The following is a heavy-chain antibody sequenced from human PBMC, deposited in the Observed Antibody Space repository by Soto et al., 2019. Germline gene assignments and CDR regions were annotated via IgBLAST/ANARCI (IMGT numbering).Heavy chain of an antibody. J-gene: IGHJ5*01. CDR2: INSDGSST. CDR1: GFSFSSYW. Sequence: HPGGSLRLSCAASGFSFSSYWMHWVRQAPGKGLVWVSRINSDGSSTSYADSVKGRFTISRDNAKNSLYLQMNSLRAEDTAVYYCARQDGSQGQFDPRARGPAVPVSS. CDR3: ARQDGSQGQFDP. V-gene: IGHV3-74*01. D-gene: IGHD3-10*01.